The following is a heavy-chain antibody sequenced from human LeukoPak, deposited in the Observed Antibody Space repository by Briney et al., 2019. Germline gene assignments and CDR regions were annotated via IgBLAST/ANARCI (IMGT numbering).Heavy chain of an antibody. Sequence: PGGSLRLSCAASGFTFSRYLMHGVRHAPGKGLVWVSRIGTDGSITIYADSVKGRFTISRDNAKNTLYLQMNSLRAEDTAVYYCARPLLGDYGAFDIWGQGKTVTISS. CDR2: IGTDGSIT. J-gene: IGHJ3*02. V-gene: IGHV3-74*01. CDR1: GFTFSRYL. D-gene: IGHD4-17*01. CDR3: ARPLLGDYGAFDI.